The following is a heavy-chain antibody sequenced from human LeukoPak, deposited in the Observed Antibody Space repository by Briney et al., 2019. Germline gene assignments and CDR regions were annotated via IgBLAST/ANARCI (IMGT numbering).Heavy chain of an antibody. V-gene: IGHV4-30-2*01. D-gene: IGHD2-2*01. CDR2: IYHSGST. CDR1: GGSISSGGYS. Sequence: SETLSLTCAVSGGSISSGGYSWSWIRQPPGKGLEWIGYIYHSGSTYYNPSLKSRVTISVDRSKNQFSLKLSSVTAADTAVYYCASQEAAIGAFDIWGQGTMVTVSS. J-gene: IGHJ3*02. CDR3: ASQEAAIGAFDI.